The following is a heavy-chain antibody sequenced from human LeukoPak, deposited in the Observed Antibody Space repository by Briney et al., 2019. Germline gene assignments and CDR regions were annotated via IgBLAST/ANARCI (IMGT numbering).Heavy chain of an antibody. Sequence: GGSLRLSCTASQFPLSSYWMSWVRQGPGKGLEWVANIKQDESEKYYVDSVKGRFTISRDNAKKSLYLQMNSLRAEDTAGYYGALVAGVIGIFRTGYCGQGTLVTVSS. J-gene: IGHJ4*02. V-gene: IGHV3-7*01. CDR1: QFPLSSYW. CDR3: ALVAGVIGIFRTGY. D-gene: IGHD2-21*01. CDR2: IKQDESEK.